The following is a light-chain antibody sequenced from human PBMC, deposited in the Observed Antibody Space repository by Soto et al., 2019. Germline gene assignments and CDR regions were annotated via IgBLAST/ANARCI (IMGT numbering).Light chain of an antibody. J-gene: IGLJ1*01. CDR3: RSYGDSLSGYV. CDR2: GNS. CDR1: NSNIGAGYD. Sequence: QSVLTQPPSVSGDPGQRVTISCTGSNSNIGAGYDVHWYQQLPGTAPNLLIYGNSNRPSGVPDRFSGSKSGTSASLTITGLQAEDEADYYCRSYGDSLSGYVFGTGTKVTVL. V-gene: IGLV1-40*01.